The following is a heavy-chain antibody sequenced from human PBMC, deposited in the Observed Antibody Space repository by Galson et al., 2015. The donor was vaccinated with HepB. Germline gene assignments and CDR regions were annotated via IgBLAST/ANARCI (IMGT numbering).Heavy chain of an antibody. J-gene: IGHJ5*02. CDR2: ISSSSSYT. D-gene: IGHD3-10*01. Sequence: SLRLSCAASGFTLSDYYMSWIRQAPGKGLEWVSYISSSSSYTNYADSVKGRFTISRDNAKNSLYLQMNSLRAEDTAVYYCARDYYGSGSPTPWGQGTLVTVSS. CDR3: ARDYYGSGSPTP. CDR1: GFTLSDYY. V-gene: IGHV3-11*06.